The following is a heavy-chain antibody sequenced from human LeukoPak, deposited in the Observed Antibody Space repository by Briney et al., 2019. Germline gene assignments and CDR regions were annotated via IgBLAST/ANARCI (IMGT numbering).Heavy chain of an antibody. CDR1: GGSISSSGYF. Sequence: PSETLSLTCTVSGGSISSSGYFWGWIRQPPGKGLKWIGSLYYSGSTYYDPSLKSRVTISMDTSKNQFSLKLSSVTAADTAVYYCTRMRFDWLLVDYWGQGTLVTVSS. CDR3: TRMRFDWLLVDY. J-gene: IGHJ4*02. D-gene: IGHD3-9*01. V-gene: IGHV4-39*07. CDR2: LYYSGST.